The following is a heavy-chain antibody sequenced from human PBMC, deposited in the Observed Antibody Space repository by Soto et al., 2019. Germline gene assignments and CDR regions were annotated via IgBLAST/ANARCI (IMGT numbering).Heavy chain of an antibody. J-gene: IGHJ4*02. CDR3: ARSIAVAGLDY. Sequence: QVQLVESGGGVVHPGRSLRLSCAASGFTLSTYSMHWVRQAPGKGLEWVAVISYDGNKKFYRDSVKGRFSISRDTFMHTVYLEMNSLSPEDTGVYYCARSIAVAGLDYWGQGTLVTVSS. D-gene: IGHD6-19*01. CDR2: ISYDGNKK. V-gene: IGHV3-30*01. CDR1: GFTLSTYS.